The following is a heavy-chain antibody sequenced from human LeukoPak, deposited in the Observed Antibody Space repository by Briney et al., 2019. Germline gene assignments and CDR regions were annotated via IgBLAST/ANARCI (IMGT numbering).Heavy chain of an antibody. Sequence: SQTLSLTCTVSGGSISSGSYYWSWIRQPAGKGLEWIGRIYTSGSTNYNPSLKSRVTISVDTSKNQFSLKLSSVTAVDTAVYYCARDAVRYFDWLLHQHAFDIWGQGTMVTVSS. CDR1: GGSISSGSYY. CDR2: IYTSGST. V-gene: IGHV4-61*02. J-gene: IGHJ3*02. CDR3: ARDAVRYFDWLLHQHAFDI. D-gene: IGHD3-9*01.